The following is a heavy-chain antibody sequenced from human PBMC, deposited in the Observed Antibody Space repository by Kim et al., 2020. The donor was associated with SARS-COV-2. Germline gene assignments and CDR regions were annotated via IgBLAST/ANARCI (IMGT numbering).Heavy chain of an antibody. Sequence: YYSPSLKSRITMSVDTSKSQFSLKLSSVTAADTAVYYCARETTSRYYFDYWGQGTLVTVSS. J-gene: IGHJ4*02. CDR3: ARETTSRYYFDY. D-gene: IGHD4-17*01. V-gene: IGHV4-31*02.